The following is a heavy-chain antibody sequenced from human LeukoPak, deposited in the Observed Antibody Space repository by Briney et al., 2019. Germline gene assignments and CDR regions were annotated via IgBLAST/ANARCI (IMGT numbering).Heavy chain of an antibody. J-gene: IGHJ5*02. Sequence: ASVKVSCKASGYTFTSYDINWVRQAPGQGLEWMGIINPSGGSTSYAQKFQGRVTMTRDTSTSTVYMELSSLRSEDTAVYYCAREWPRGGAARPLSRPLGLDPWGQGTLVTVSS. CDR3: AREWPRGGAARPLSRPLGLDP. D-gene: IGHD6-6*01. V-gene: IGHV1-46*01. CDR1: GYTFTSYD. CDR2: INPSGGST.